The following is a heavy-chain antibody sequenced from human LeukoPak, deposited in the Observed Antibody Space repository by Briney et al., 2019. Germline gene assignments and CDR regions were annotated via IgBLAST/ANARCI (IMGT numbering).Heavy chain of an antibody. J-gene: IGHJ4*02. D-gene: IGHD1-26*01. CDR1: GYTFTGYY. CDR2: INPNSGGT. CDR3: ARAGIVGATGDFDY. V-gene: IGHV1-2*02. Sequence: GASVKVSCKASGYTFTGYYMYWVRQAPGQGLEWMGWINPNSGGTNYAQKFQGRVTMTRDTSISTAYMELSRLRSDDTAVYYCARAGIVGATGDFDYWGQGTLVTVSS.